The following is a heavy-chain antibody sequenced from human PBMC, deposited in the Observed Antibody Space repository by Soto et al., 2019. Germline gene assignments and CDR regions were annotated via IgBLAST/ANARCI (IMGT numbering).Heavy chain of an antibody. V-gene: IGHV1-3*01. D-gene: IGHD7-27*01. Sequence: QVHLVQSGAEVRKPGASVKVSCKASGYTFSSYAMHWVRQAPGQRLEWMGWINAGYGNTKSSQKFQDRVTISRDTSASTAYMELTSLSSEDTAVYYCARDTGDGTFDCWGQGTLVTVSS. J-gene: IGHJ4*02. CDR3: ARDTGDGTFDC. CDR1: GYTFSSYA. CDR2: INAGYGNT.